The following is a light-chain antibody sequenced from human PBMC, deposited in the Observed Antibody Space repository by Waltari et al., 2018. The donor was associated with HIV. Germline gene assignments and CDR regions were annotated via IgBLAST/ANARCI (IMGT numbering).Light chain of an antibody. Sequence: QSALPQPRSVSGSPGQSVTISCTGTSSDVGGYNYVSWFQHHPGKAPKLIIYHVTKRPSGLPDRCSASKSGNTASLTISGLQAEDEAEYYCCSNAARATYVFGTGTQVTVL. CDR3: CSNAARATYV. CDR1: SSDVGGYNY. V-gene: IGLV2-11*01. J-gene: IGLJ1*01. CDR2: HVT.